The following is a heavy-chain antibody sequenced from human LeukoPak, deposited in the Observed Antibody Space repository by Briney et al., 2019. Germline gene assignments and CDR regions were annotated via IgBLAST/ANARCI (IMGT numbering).Heavy chain of an antibody. CDR3: ARLRIAVAGPPMGFDP. J-gene: IGHJ5*02. V-gene: IGHV5-51*01. D-gene: IGHD6-19*01. CDR2: IYPGDSDT. Sequence: GESLKISCKGSGYSFTSYWIGWVRQMPGKGLGWMGIIYPGDSDTRYSPSFQGQVTISADKSISTAYLQWSSLKASDTAMYYCARLRIAVAGPPMGFDPWGQGTLVTVSS. CDR1: GYSFTSYW.